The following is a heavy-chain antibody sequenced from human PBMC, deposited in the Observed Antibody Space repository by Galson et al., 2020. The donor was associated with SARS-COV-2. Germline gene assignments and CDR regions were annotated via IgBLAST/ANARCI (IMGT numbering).Heavy chain of an antibody. J-gene: IGHJ5*02. D-gene: IGHD3-10*01. CDR2: ST. V-gene: IGHV4-59*09. Sequence: STNYNPSLKSRVTISVDTSKNQFSLKLSSVTAGDTAVYYCAGGLVVATKVFWLDPRGQGTILTVS. CDR3: AGGLVVATKVFWLDP.